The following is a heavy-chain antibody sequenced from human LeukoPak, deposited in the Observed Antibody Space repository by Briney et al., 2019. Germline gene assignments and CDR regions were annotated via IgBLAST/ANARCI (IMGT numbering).Heavy chain of an antibody. CDR2: INPSGGST. CDR1: GYTFTSYY. CDR3: ARDLGYGGKSDAFDI. Sequence: ASVKVSCKASGYTFTSYYMHWVRQAPGQGLEWMGIINPSGGSTSHAQKFQGRVTMTRDMSTSTVYMELSSLRSEDTAVYYCARDLGYGGKSDAFDIWGQGTMVTVSS. J-gene: IGHJ3*02. V-gene: IGHV1-46*01. D-gene: IGHD4-23*01.